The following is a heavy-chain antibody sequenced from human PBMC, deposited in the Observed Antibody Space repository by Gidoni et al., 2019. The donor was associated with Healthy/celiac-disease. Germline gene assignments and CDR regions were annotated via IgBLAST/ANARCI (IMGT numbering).Heavy chain of an antibody. CDR2: INHSGST. J-gene: IGHJ4*02. CDR3: ARETVTTGIDY. CDR1: GGSFSGYY. D-gene: IGHD4-17*01. Sequence: QVQLQQWGAGLLKPSATLSLTCAVYGGSFSGYYWSWIRQPPGKGLEWIGEINHSGSTNYNPSLKSRVTISVDTSKNQFSLKLSSVTAADTAVYYCARETVTTGIDYWGQGTLVTVSS. V-gene: IGHV4-34*01.